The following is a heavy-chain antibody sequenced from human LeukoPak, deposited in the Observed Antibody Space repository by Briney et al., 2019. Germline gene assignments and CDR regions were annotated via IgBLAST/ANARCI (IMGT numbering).Heavy chain of an antibody. CDR3: ATVNLSITMVRGVIISSRDYYGMDV. CDR1: GGTFSNYA. J-gene: IGHJ6*02. V-gene: IGHV1-24*01. Sequence: ASVKVSCKASGGTFSNYAISWVRQAPGQGLEWMGGFDPEDGETIYAQKFQGRVTMTEDTSTDTAYMELSSLRSEDTAVYYCATVNLSITMVRGVIISSRDYYGMDVWGQGTTVTVSS. CDR2: FDPEDGET. D-gene: IGHD3-10*01.